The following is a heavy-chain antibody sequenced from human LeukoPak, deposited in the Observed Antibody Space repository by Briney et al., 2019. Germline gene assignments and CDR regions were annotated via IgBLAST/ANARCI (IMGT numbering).Heavy chain of an antibody. D-gene: IGHD1-26*01. V-gene: IGHV4-4*07. CDR2: IYTSGST. CDR1: GDSISSYY. Sequence: SETLSLTCTVSGDSISSYYWSWIRQPAGKGLEWIGRIYTSGSTNYTSSLKSRVTISVDTSKNQFSLKLASLTAADTAVYYCARRPIVGSKGYYFDPWGQGTLVTVSS. CDR3: ARRPIVGSKGYYFDP. J-gene: IGHJ5*02.